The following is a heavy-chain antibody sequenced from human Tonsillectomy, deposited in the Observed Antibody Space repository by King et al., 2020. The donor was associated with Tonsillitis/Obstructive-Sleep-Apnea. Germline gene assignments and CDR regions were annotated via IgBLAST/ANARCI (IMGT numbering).Heavy chain of an antibody. CDR2: INYSSST. Sequence: QVQLQQWGAGLLRPSEPLSLTCAVYDGSFSDYYWTWVRQSPGKGLEWIGEINYSSSTSYNPSLKSRVAISVDTSKNQFSLKLSSVTAADTAVYYCARGRWGSVYHWFDPWGQGTLVIVSS. CDR1: DGSFSDYY. CDR3: ARGRWGSVYHWFDP. D-gene: IGHD5/OR15-5a*01. J-gene: IGHJ5*02. V-gene: IGHV4-34*01.